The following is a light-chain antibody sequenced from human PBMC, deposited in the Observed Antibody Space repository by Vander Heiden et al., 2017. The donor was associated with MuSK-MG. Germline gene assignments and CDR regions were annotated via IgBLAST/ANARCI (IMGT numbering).Light chain of an antibody. V-gene: IGLV2-14*01. CDR3: SSYTSSSTRV. CDR1: SSDVGGYNY. CDR2: DVS. Sequence: QSALTQPASASGSPGQSITIYCTGTSSDVGGYNYVSWYQQHPGKAPKLMIYDVSNRPSGVSNRFSGSKSGNTASLTISGLQAEDEADYYCSSYTSSSTRVFGGGTKLTVL. J-gene: IGLJ2*01.